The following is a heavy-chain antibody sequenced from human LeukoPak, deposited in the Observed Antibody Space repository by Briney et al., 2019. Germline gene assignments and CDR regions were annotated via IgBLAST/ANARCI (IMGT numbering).Heavy chain of an antibody. CDR3: ATLGSFDY. V-gene: IGHV4-59*01. J-gene: IGHJ4*02. Sequence: PSETLSLTCTVSGGSISSYYWSWIRQPPGKGLEYIGYIYYSGRTNYNPSLKSRVTISVDTSKNQFSLKVNSVTAADTAVYYCATLGSFDYWGQGTLVTVSS. D-gene: IGHD7-27*01. CDR1: GGSISSYY. CDR2: IYYSGRT.